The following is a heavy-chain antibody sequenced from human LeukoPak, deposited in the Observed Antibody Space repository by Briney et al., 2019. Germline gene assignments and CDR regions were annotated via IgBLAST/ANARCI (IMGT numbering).Heavy chain of an antibody. D-gene: IGHD6-13*01. CDR2: ISSSGSTI. CDR3: ARHSSTWYSAFDI. V-gene: IGHV3-48*03. J-gene: IGHJ3*02. Sequence: GGSLRLSCAASGFTFSSYEMNWVRQAPGKGLEWVSYISSSGSTIYYADSVKGRYTISRDNAKNSLYLQMNSLRAEDTAVYYCARHSSTWYSAFDIWGQGTMVTVSS. CDR1: GFTFSSYE.